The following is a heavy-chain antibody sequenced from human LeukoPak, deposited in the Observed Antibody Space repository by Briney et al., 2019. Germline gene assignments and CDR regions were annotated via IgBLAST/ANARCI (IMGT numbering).Heavy chain of an antibody. CDR2: INPNSGGT. D-gene: IGHD6-19*01. CDR3: ARDRGSGWDAFDI. V-gene: IGHV1-2*02. CDR1: GYTFTGYY. Sequence: ASVKVSCKASGYTFTGYYMHWVRQAPGQGLEWMGWINPNSGGTNYAQKFQGRVTMTRDASISTAYMELSRLRSDDTAVYYCARDRGSGWDAFDIWGQGTMVTVSS. J-gene: IGHJ3*02.